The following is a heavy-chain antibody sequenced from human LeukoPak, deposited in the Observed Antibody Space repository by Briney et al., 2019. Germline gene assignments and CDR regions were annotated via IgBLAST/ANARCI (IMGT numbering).Heavy chain of an antibody. D-gene: IGHD3-16*01. J-gene: IGHJ4*02. CDR1: GFTFSNFQ. CDR2: IRYSVST. Sequence: GSLRLSCAASGFTFSNFQMHWVRQAPGKGLEWVGYIRYSVSTSYNPSLKSRVTMSVDTSKNQLSLRLSSVTAADTAVYYCVRHDLRGGAYDYWGQGTLVAVSS. V-gene: IGHV4-59*08. CDR3: VRHDLRGGAYDY.